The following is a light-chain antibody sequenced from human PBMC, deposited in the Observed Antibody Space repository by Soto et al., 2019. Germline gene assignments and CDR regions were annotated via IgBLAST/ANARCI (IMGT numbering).Light chain of an antibody. J-gene: IGKJ1*01. Sequence: EIVLTQSPGTLSLSPGERATLSCRTSQSLKRNYLAWYQKKPGQAPRLFIYGASRRAAGIPDRFSGFGSGTDFTLTISRLEPDDFAVYYCQQYDSSPWTFGQGTKVEVK. CDR3: QQYDSSPWT. CDR2: GAS. CDR1: QSLKRNY. V-gene: IGKV3-20*01.